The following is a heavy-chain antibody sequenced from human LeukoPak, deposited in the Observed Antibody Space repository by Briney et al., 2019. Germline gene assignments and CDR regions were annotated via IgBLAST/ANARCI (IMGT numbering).Heavy chain of an antibody. CDR2: IYTSGST. CDR1: GDSITSSDHY. Sequence: SETLSLTCTLSGDSITSSDHYWVWIRQPAGKGLEWIGRIYTSGSTNYNPSLKSRVTISVDTSKNQFSLKLSSVTAADTAVYYCATNYYDSSGYQFDYWGQGTLVTVSS. CDR3: ATNYYDSSGYQFDY. V-gene: IGHV4-61*02. D-gene: IGHD3-22*01. J-gene: IGHJ4*02.